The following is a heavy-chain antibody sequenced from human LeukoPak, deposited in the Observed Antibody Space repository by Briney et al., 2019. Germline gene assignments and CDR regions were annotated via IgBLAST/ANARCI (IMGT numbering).Heavy chain of an antibody. J-gene: IGHJ4*02. D-gene: IGHD3-22*01. CDR3: ARDRYFYDSSGYLEFDY. V-gene: IGHV3-23*01. CDR1: GFTFSSSA. Sequence: GGSLRLSCAASGFTFSSSAMNWVRQAPGKGLEWVSTISGSGDRTYYADSVKGRFTIARDSSQNTVYLQMNSLRAEDTAVYYCARDRYFYDSSGYLEFDYWGQGTLVTVSS. CDR2: ISGSGDRT.